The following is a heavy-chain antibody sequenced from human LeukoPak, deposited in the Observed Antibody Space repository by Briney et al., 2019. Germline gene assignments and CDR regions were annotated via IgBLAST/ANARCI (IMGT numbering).Heavy chain of an antibody. CDR1: GGSISSYY. V-gene: IGHV4-59*12. J-gene: IGHJ4*02. CDR3: ARRAEGFVVVVAASSYYFDY. D-gene: IGHD2-15*01. CDR2: IYYSGST. Sequence: SETLSLTCTVSGGSISSYYWSWIRQPPGKGLEWIGYIYYSGSTNYNPSLKSRVTISIDTSKNQFSLKLSSVTAADTAVYYCARRAEGFVVVVAASSYYFDYWGQGTLVTVSS.